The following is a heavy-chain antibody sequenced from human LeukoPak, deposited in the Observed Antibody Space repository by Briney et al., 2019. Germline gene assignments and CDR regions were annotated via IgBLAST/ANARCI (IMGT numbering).Heavy chain of an antibody. Sequence: GGSLRLSCTASGFPFRTYAMIWVRQAPGKGLEWVSAIRAGGDTTVYADAVRGRFTIPRDNSNKALYLQMNGLRADDTAVYYCARDPNGDYIGAFDFWGQGTMVTVSS. J-gene: IGHJ3*01. V-gene: IGHV3-23*01. D-gene: IGHD4-17*01. CDR2: IRAGGDTT. CDR1: GFPFRTYA. CDR3: ARDPNGDYIGAFDF.